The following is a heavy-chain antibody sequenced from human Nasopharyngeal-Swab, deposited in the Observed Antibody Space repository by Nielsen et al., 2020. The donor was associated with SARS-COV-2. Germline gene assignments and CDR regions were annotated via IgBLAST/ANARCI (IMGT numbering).Heavy chain of an antibody. V-gene: IGHV4-34*01. D-gene: IGHD2-15*01. CDR3: ARGPLPRYCSGGSCYSRYYYYMDV. J-gene: IGHJ6*03. CDR1: GGSFSGYY. CDR2: INHSGST. Sequence: SETLSPTCAVYGGSFSGYYWSWIRQLPGKGLEWIGEINHSGSTNYNPSLKSRVTISVDTSKNQFSLKLSSVTAADTAVYYCARGPLPRYCSGGSCYSRYYYYMDVWGKGTTVTVSS.